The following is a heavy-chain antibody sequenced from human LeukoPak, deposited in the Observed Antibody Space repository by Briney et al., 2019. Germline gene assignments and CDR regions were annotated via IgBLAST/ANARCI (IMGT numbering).Heavy chain of an antibody. CDR3: AKIYCTTITCPAYWYGMDV. CDR2: VSGGGSDT. D-gene: IGHD2-8*01. Sequence: GGSLRVSCAASGFTFAHYAMVWVRQAPGKGLESIASVSGGGSDTYYTDSVKGRFTISRDNSKNTIYLQMNSLRAEDTAVYYCAKIYCTTITCPAYWYGMDVWGQGTTVTVSS. J-gene: IGHJ6*02. CDR1: GFTFAHYA. V-gene: IGHV3-23*01.